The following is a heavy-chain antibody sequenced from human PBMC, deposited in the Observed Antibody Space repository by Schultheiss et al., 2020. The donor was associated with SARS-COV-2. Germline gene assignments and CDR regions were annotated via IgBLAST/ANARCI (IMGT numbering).Heavy chain of an antibody. J-gene: IGHJ6*02. D-gene: IGHD3-9*01. CDR2: ISYDGTKK. CDR1: EFNFTHYP. CDR3: ARGGRYFDWLLLAS. Sequence: GGSLRLSCAASEFNFTHYPMNWVRQAPGKGLEWLTLISYDGTKKYYADSVKGRFTISRDNSKSTLYLQMNSLRAEDTALYYCARGGRYFDWLLLASWGQGTTVTVSS. V-gene: IGHV3-30*04.